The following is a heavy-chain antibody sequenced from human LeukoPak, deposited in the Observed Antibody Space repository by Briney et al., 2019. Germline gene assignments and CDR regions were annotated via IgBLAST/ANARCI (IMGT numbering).Heavy chain of an antibody. J-gene: IGHJ5*02. CDR2: IYHSGST. Sequence: SETLSLTCAVSGGSFTGSNWWSWVRQPPGKGLEWVGEIYHSGSTNYNPSLKSRVTISVDNSKNQFSLKLSSVTAADTAVYYCARGPVIPAAIGRWFDPWGQGTLVTVSS. CDR1: GGSFTGSNW. V-gene: IGHV4-4*02. CDR3: ARGPVIPAAIGRWFDP. D-gene: IGHD2-2*01.